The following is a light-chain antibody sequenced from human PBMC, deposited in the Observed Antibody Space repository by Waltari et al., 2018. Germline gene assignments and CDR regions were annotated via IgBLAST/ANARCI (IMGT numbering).Light chain of an antibody. CDR1: QGISSY. V-gene: IGKV1-9*01. CDR3: QQFNTYPLT. J-gene: IGKJ5*01. Sequence: IQLTQSPSSLSASVGDRVTITCRASQGISSYLAWYQQKPGKAPNLLIYPAFTLQSGVPSRFSGSGSGTDFTLTISSLQPEDFATYYCQQFNTYPLTFGQGTRLEIK. CDR2: PAF.